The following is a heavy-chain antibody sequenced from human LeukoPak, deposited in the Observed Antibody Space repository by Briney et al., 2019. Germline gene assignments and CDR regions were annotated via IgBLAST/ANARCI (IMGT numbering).Heavy chain of an antibody. J-gene: IGHJ4*02. V-gene: IGHV3-23*01. CDR2: IRSNGDTT. D-gene: IGHD1-1*01. CDR1: GFTFDDYA. CDR3: AKGQELDDGVFDS. Sequence: GGSLRLSCAASGFTFDDYAIHWVRQAPGKGLEWVSSIRSNGDTTYNADSVKGRFTISRDNSKNTLYLQMNRLRVEDTAIYYCAKGQELDDGVFDSWGQGTLVTVSS.